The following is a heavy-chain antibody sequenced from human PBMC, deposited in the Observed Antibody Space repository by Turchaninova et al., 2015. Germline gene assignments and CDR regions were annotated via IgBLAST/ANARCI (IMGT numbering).Heavy chain of an antibody. J-gene: IGHJ4*02. V-gene: IGHV3-48*03. CDR2: SFGCCDR. CDR3: ARFHWTNGVCAPPHHVDY. Sequence: EVQLEESGGGLVQLGGSLSLSCAAFGFACSSYALILVGVAPGKGLGWGCSFGCCDRCTAAAVKALLQRSGGNTNRSRYQQMRGLRAEATAVDYCARFHWTNGVCAPPHHVDYWGQGTLVTVSS. D-gene: IGHD2-8*01. CDR1: GFACSSYA.